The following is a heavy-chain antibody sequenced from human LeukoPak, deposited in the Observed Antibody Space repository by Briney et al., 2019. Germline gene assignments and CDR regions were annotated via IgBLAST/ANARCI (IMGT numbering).Heavy chain of an antibody. CDR2: IYHSGST. Sequence: SETLSLTCAVSGGSISSGGYSWSWIRQPPGKGLEWIGYIYHSGSTYYNPSLKSRVTISVDTSKNQFSLKLSSVTAADTAVYYCARGLPEYYDSSGSTVDYWGQGTLVSVSS. D-gene: IGHD3-22*01. V-gene: IGHV4-30-2*01. CDR3: ARGLPEYYDSSGSTVDY. J-gene: IGHJ4*02. CDR1: GGSISSGGYS.